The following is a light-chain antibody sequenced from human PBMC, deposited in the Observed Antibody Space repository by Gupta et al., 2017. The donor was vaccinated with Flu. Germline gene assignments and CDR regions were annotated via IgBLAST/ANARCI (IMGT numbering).Light chain of an antibody. CDR3: QQYGSSVMYT. V-gene: IGKV3-20*01. Sequence: IASLSCRAIQSISSSYLAWYLQKPGQAPRLLSYGASSRATGIPDRFSGSGSWTDFTLTISRVEPEDFAVYYGQQYGSSVMYTFGQGTKLEIK. CDR1: QSISSSY. J-gene: IGKJ2*01. CDR2: GAS.